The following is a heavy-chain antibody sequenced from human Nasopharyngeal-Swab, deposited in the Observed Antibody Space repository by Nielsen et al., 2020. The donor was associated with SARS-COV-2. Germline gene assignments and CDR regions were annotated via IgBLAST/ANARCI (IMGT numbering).Heavy chain of an antibody. J-gene: IGHJ5*02. D-gene: IGHD3-22*01. CDR2: ISSSGSTI. Sequence: GGSLRLSCAASGFTFSSYEMNWVRQAPGKGLEWVSYISSSGSTIYYADSVKGRFTISRDNAKNSLYLQMNSLRAEDTAAYYCARKGLYDSSGYPFDPWGQGTLVTVSS. CDR3: ARKGLYDSSGYPFDP. V-gene: IGHV3-48*03. CDR1: GFTFSSYE.